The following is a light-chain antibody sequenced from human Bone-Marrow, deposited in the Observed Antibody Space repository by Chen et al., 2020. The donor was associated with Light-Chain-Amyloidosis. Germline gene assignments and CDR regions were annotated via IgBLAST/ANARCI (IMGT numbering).Light chain of an antibody. Sequence: EIVLTQSPASMSLAPGERATLSCRASQSIATYLAWFLQRPDQPPRVLMYDAFTRATGIPTRFSGSESGEDFTLNVSSIRPEDFAVYYCQQRSSLPTFGQGTRVE. CDR3: QQRSSLPT. CDR1: QSIATY. J-gene: IGKJ1*01. V-gene: IGKV3-11*01. CDR2: DAF.